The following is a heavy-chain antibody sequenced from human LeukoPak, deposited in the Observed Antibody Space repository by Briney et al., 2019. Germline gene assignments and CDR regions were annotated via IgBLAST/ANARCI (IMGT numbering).Heavy chain of an antibody. CDR2: IYTSGST. Sequence: SETLSLTCTVSGGSISSYYWSWMRQPAGKGLEWIGRIYTSGSTNYNPSLKSRVTMSVDTSKNQFSLKLSSVTAADTAVYYCARDTRPLGIAAAANFDYWGQGTLVTVSS. CDR1: GGSISSYY. CDR3: ARDTRPLGIAAAANFDY. D-gene: IGHD6-13*01. V-gene: IGHV4-4*07. J-gene: IGHJ4*02.